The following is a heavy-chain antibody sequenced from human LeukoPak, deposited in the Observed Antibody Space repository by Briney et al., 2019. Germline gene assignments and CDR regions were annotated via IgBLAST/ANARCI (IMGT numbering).Heavy chain of an antibody. D-gene: IGHD6-19*01. Sequence: GGSLRLSCTVSGFTISSNSMSWVRQAPGKGLEWVSFIYSSVTHYSDSVKGRFTISRDNSKNTLYLQMNSLRAEDTAVYYCARDDVVPGWYFAFDIWGQGTMVTVSS. CDR2: IYSSVT. CDR3: ARDDVVPGWYFAFDI. CDR1: GFTISSNS. J-gene: IGHJ3*02. V-gene: IGHV3-66*03.